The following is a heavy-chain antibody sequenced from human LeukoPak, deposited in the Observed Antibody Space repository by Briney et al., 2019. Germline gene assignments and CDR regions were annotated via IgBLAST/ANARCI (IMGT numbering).Heavy chain of an antibody. Sequence: GGSLRLSCAASGFTVSSNYMSWVRQAPGKGLEWISTISDNGGETYYADSVKGRFAISRDNSKNTLFLQMNSLRAEDSAVYYCATDRERDPSVYYLVGGQGTLITVSS. CDR1: GFTVSSNY. D-gene: IGHD3-22*01. CDR2: ISDNGGET. CDR3: ATDRERDPSVYYLV. V-gene: IGHV3-23*01. J-gene: IGHJ4*02.